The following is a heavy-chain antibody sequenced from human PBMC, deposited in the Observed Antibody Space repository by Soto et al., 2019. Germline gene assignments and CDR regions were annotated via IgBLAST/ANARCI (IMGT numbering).Heavy chain of an antibody. D-gene: IGHD2-2*02. CDR3: ARRLSPMDTTYCGSPSCYMGGYS. V-gene: IGHV4-39*01. Sequence: SETLSLTCTVPGGSISSSSYYWGWIRQPPGKGLEWIGNIYYSGSTYYNPSLKSRVTISVDTSKNQFSLKLSSVTAADTAVYYCARRLSPMDTTYCGSPSCYMGGYSWGQGTLVTVSS. J-gene: IGHJ4*02. CDR2: IYYSGST. CDR1: GGSISSSSYY.